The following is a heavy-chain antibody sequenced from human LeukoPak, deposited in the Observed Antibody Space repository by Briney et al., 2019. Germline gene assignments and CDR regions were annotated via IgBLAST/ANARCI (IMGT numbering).Heavy chain of an antibody. Sequence: ASVKVCCKASGYTFTGYYIHWVRQAPGQGLEWMGWISPNSGDTNYAQKFQGRVTTARDTSISTAYMELSRLRSDDTAVYYCARGGDYGSGTYNNFDSWGQGTLVTVSS. V-gene: IGHV1-2*02. CDR2: ISPNSGDT. D-gene: IGHD3-10*01. CDR1: GYTFTGYY. CDR3: ARGGDYGSGTYNNFDS. J-gene: IGHJ4*02.